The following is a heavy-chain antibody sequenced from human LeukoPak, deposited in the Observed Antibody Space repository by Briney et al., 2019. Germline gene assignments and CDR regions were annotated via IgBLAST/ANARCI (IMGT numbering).Heavy chain of an antibody. CDR2: IYTSGST. CDR1: GRSISSGSYY. Sequence: SQTLSLTCTVSGRSISSGSYYWSWIRQPAGKGLEWIGRIYTSGSTNYNPSLKSRVTISVDTSKNQFSLKLSSVTAADTAVYYCARQYSYGALLDYWGQGTLVTVSS. CDR3: ARQYSYGALLDY. V-gene: IGHV4-61*02. J-gene: IGHJ4*02. D-gene: IGHD5-18*01.